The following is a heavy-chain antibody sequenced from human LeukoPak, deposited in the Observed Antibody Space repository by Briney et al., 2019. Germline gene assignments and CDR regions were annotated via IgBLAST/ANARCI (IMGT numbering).Heavy chain of an antibody. CDR2: INPSGGST. D-gene: IGHD3-3*01. J-gene: IGHJ6*03. CDR1: GYTFTSYY. V-gene: IGHV1-46*03. CDR3: AKTYYDFWSGYSHRNYYYYYMDV. Sequence: GASVKVSCKXSGYTFTSYYMHWVRQAPGQGLEWMGIINPSGGSTSYAQKFQGRVTMTRDTSTSTVYMELSSLRSEDTAVYYCAKTYYDFWSGYSHRNYYYYYMDVWGKGTTVTVSS.